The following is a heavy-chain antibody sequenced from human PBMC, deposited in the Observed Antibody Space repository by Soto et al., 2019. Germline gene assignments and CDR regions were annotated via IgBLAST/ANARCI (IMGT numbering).Heavy chain of an antibody. J-gene: IGHJ6*02. V-gene: IGHV1-69*01. CDR3: ARDRGRITIFGVFMDV. CDR2: IIPIFGTA. Sequence: QVQLVQSGAEVKKPGSSVKVSCKASGGTFSSCAISWVRQAPGQGLEWMGGIIPIFGTANYAQKFQGRVTITADESTSTAYMELSSLRSEDTAVYYCARDRGRITIFGVFMDVWGQGTTVTVSS. CDR1: GGTFSSCA. D-gene: IGHD3-3*01.